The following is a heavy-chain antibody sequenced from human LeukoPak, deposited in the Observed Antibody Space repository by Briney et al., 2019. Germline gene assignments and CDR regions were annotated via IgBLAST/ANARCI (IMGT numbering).Heavy chain of an antibody. CDR2: IKPVGSEE. CDR3: AKSYYGG. J-gene: IGHJ4*02. D-gene: IGHD3-10*01. V-gene: IGHV3-7*01. CDR1: GFTFSIYW. Sequence: PGGSLRLSCAASGFTFSIYWMSWVRQAPGKGLEWVANIKPVGSEEYYVDSVKGRFTISRDNVKNSLYLQMNSLRAEDTAVYYCAKSYYGGWGQGTLVTVSS.